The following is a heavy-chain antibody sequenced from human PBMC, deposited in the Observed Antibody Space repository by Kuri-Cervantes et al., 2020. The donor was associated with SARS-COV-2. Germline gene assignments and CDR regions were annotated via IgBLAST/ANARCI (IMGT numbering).Heavy chain of an antibody. J-gene: IGHJ3*02. D-gene: IGHD2-2*01. CDR3: ARRACSSTSCYRALRAFDI. V-gene: IGHV4-38-2*01. CDR2: IYHSGST. Sequence: GSLRLSCAVSGYSISSGYYWGWIRQPPGKELEWIGSIYHSGSTYYTPPLKSLVTISVDTSKNQFSLKLCSVTAANTAVYYCARRACSSTSCYRALRAFDIWGQGTMVTVSS. CDR1: GYSISSGYY.